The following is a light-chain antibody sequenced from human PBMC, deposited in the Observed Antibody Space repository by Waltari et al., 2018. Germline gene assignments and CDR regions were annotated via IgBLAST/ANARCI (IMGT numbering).Light chain of an antibody. CDR2: DAS. CDR3: QQRSSWPRT. Sequence: EIVLSQSPGTLSLSTGERAALSCRASQGVGSSLAWYQHQPGQAPRLLVYDASKRAAGIPARFSGSGSGKDFTLTISSLEPEDFAVYYCQQRSSWPRTFGQGTKVEI. CDR1: QGVGSS. J-gene: IGKJ1*01. V-gene: IGKV3-11*01.